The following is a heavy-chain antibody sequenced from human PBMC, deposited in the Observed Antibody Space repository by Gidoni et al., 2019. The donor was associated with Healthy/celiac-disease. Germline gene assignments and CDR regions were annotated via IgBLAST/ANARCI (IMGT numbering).Heavy chain of an antibody. Sequence: EVQLVESGGGLVQPGRSLRLSCTASGFTFGDYAMSWFRQAPGKGLEWVGFIRSKAYGGKTEYAASVKGRFTISRDDSKSIAYLQMNSLKTEDTAVYYCTRDPSYDILTGPEIGGLYWGQGTLVTVSS. CDR1: GFTFGDYA. CDR3: TRDPSYDILTGPEIGGLY. CDR2: IRSKAYGGKT. J-gene: IGHJ4*02. V-gene: IGHV3-49*03. D-gene: IGHD3-9*01.